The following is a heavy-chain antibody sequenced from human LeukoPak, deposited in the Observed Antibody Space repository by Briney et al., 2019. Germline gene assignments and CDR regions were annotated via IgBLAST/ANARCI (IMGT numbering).Heavy chain of an antibody. CDR1: GFTFDDYA. D-gene: IGHD2-21*02. V-gene: IGHV3-43*02. Sequence: GGSLRLSCAASGFTFDDYAMHWVRQAPGKGLEWVSLISGDGGSTYYADSVKGRFTISRDNSKNSLYLQMNSLRTEDTALYYCAKDGSGTYCGGDCYPFLDYWGQGTLVTVSS. J-gene: IGHJ4*02. CDR2: ISGDGGST. CDR3: AKDGSGTYCGGDCYPFLDY.